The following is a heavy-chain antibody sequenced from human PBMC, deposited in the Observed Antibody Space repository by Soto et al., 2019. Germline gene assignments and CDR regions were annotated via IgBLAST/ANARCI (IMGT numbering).Heavy chain of an antibody. V-gene: IGHV3-33*01. D-gene: IGHD2-2*01. CDR1: GFTFSSYG. J-gene: IGHJ4*02. CDR2: IWYDGSNK. Sequence: GGSLRLSCAASGFTFSSYGMHWVRQAPGKGLEWVAVIWYDGSNKNYVDSVKGRFTISRDNAKNSLYLQMNSLRAEDTAVYYCAREIVVARGASYFDYWGQGTLVTVSS. CDR3: AREIVVARGASYFDY.